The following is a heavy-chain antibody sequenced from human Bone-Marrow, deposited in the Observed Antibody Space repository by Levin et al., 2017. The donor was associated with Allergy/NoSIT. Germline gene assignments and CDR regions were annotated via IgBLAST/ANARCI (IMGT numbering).Heavy chain of an antibody. CDR3: ARDSRRHRYCSSTSGYEFGY. Sequence: GESLKISCKASGYTFTSYYMHWVRQAPGQGLEWMGIINPSGGSTSYAQKFQGRVTMTRDTSTSTVYMELSSLRSEDTAVYYCARDSRRHRYCSSTSGYEFGYWGQGTLVTVSS. CDR1: GYTFTSYY. J-gene: IGHJ4*02. V-gene: IGHV1-46*03. CDR2: INPSGGST. D-gene: IGHD2-2*01.